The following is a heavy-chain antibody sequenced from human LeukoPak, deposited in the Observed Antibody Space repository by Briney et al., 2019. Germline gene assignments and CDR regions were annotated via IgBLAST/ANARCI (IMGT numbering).Heavy chain of an antibody. CDR3: AKGSGWEASYYYYYMDV. D-gene: IGHD1-26*01. CDR2: IRYDGSSK. Sequence: GSLRLSCAASGFTFSSYGIHWVRQAPGKGLEWVAFIRYDGSSKYYVDSVKGRFTISRDNSKNTLYLQMNSLRAEDTAVYFCAKGSGWEASYYYYYMDVWGKGTTVTISS. J-gene: IGHJ6*03. CDR1: GFTFSSYG. V-gene: IGHV3-30*02.